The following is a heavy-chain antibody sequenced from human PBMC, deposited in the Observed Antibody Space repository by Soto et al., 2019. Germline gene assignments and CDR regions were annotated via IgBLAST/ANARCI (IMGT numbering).Heavy chain of an antibody. Sequence: ASVKVSCKTSGYTFSNYGITWVRQAPGQPLEWLGWISLYSDGTNYAQKFQGRVSMTTDTSTTTAYMELRSLRSDDTAVYYCARVVPGAEAWFGAWGQGTLVTVAS. J-gene: IGHJ5*02. CDR3: ARVVPGAEAWFGA. V-gene: IGHV1-18*01. CDR1: GYTFSNYG. D-gene: IGHD2-2*01. CDR2: ISLYSDGT.